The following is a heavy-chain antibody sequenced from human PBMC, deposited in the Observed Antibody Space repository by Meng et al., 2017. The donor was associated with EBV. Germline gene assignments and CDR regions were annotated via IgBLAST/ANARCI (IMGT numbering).Heavy chain of an antibody. D-gene: IGHD5-12*01. J-gene: IGHJ5*02. CDR2: LSAYNGNT. CDR1: VYTFTALG. V-gene: IGHV1-18*01. CDR3: ARETSGYDFNWFDP. Sequence: VQLVRPGRVLKMLDAQVKVSSKPHVYTFTALGLSWVRQAPGQGLEWMGWLSAYNGNTNYAQKLQGRVTMTTDTSTRTAYMELSSLRSDDTAVYYCARETSGYDFNWFDPWGQGTLVTVSS.